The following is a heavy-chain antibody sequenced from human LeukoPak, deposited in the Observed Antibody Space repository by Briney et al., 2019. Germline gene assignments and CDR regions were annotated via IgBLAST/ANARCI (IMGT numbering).Heavy chain of an antibody. V-gene: IGHV3-23*01. CDR3: AKASAAIPQYCNS. D-gene: IGHD2-2*02. CDR2: ISGTGSST. Sequence: GGSLRLSCEASGFTFGDYAMNWVRQAPGKGLEWVSTISGTGSSTYYADSAKGRFTISRDNSKDTLFLQLNSLTAADTATYFCAKASAAIPQYCNSWGQGTLVTVSS. J-gene: IGHJ5*02. CDR1: GFTFGDYA.